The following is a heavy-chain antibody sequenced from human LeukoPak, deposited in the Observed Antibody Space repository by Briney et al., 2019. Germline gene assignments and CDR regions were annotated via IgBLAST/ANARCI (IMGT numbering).Heavy chain of an antibody. CDR3: ARFKISGSYTNYFDY. CDR2: ISGSGGST. Sequence: GGSLRLSCAASGFTFNNFAMSWVRQAPGKGLEWVSAISGSGGSTYYADSVKGRFTISRDNSKNTLYLQMNTLRAEDTAVYYCARFKISGSYTNYFDYWGQGTLVTVSS. J-gene: IGHJ4*02. D-gene: IGHD1-26*01. V-gene: IGHV3-23*01. CDR1: GFTFNNFA.